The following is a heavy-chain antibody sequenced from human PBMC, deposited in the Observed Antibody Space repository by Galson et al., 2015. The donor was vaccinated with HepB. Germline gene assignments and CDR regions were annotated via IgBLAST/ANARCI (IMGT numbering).Heavy chain of an antibody. CDR3: AREGSGSYFDYFEY. CDR2: ISPSSSYI. CDR1: GFTFSSYS. V-gene: IGHV3-21*01. J-gene: IGHJ4*02. D-gene: IGHD1-26*01. Sequence: SLRLSCAASGFTFSSYSMNWVRQAPGKGLEWVSSISPSSSYIYYADSLKGRFTISRDNAKNSPYLQVNSLRAEDTAVYYCAREGSGSYFDYFEYWGQGTLVTVSS.